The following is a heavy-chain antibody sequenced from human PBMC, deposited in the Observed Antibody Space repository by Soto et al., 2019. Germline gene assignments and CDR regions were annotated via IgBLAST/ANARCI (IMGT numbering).Heavy chain of an antibody. CDR3: AGGHDAVVQAGRRENHYYYRMDV. D-gene: IGHD2-2*01. Sequence: GGSLRLSCAASGFTFSNYWMNFVRHAPLKWREWVANIQEYGNGKNYVDSVKGRFTIFRDNAQNSLLLQMNSLKTEDTAVYYCAGGHDAVVQAGRRENHYYYRMDVWGQGTTVTVSS. CDR2: IQEYGNGK. CDR1: GFTFSNYW. J-gene: IGHJ6*02. V-gene: IGHV3-7*03.